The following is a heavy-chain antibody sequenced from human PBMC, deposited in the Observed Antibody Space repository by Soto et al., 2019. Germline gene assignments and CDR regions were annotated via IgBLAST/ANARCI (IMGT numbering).Heavy chain of an antibody. Sequence: EVQLLESGGGFVQPGRSLRLSCGASGCTFSNYAMSWVRQAPGKGLEWVSAITAYGDSTHYADSVKGRFTISRDSPKNTLYLQMDSLRAEDTAVYYCAKDPLSYDSDWYPPPGFDPWGQGTLVTVSS. CDR3: AKDPLSYDSDWYPPPGFDP. V-gene: IGHV3-23*01. CDR2: ITAYGDST. J-gene: IGHJ5*02. D-gene: IGHD6-19*01. CDR1: GCTFSNYA.